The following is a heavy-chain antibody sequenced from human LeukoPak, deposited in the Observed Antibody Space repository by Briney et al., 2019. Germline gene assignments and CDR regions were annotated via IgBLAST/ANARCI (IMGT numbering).Heavy chain of an antibody. J-gene: IGHJ5*02. CDR1: GFSLSTSGVG. V-gene: IGHV2-5*01. CDR2: IYWNDDK. CDR3: AHRQSLVVAPRGWFDP. D-gene: IGHD2-15*01. Sequence: SGPTLVKPTQTLTLTCTFSGFSLSTSGVGVGWIRQPPGKALEWLALIYWNDDKRYSPSLKSRLTITKNTSKNQAVLTMTNMDPVDTATYYCAHRQSLVVAPRGWFDPWGQGTLVTVSS.